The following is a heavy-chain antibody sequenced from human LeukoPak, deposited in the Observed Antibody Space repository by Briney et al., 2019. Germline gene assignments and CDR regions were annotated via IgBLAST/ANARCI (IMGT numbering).Heavy chain of an antibody. Sequence: ASVKVSCKSSGYTFTDYYILWVREAPGQGLQWMGWVNPNSAATTYAQKFQGRVTMTRDTSISTAYMDLSRLRSDDTAVYYCARSVRVPFYYFDYWGQGTLVTVSS. CDR3: ARSVRVPFYYFDY. V-gene: IGHV1-2*02. D-gene: IGHD3-10*01. CDR1: GYTFTDYY. CDR2: VNPNSAAT. J-gene: IGHJ4*02.